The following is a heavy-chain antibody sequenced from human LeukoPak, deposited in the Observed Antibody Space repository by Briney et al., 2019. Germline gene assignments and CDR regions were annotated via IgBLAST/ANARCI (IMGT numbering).Heavy chain of an antibody. V-gene: IGHV4-34*01. J-gene: IGHJ6*03. D-gene: IGHD1-26*01. CDR1: GGSFSGYY. CDR2: INHSGST. CDR3: ARTGGSFYFYYYMDV. Sequence: SETLSLTCAVYGGSFSGYYWSWIRQPPGKGLEWIGEINHSGSTNYNPSLKSRVTISVDTSKNQFSLKLSSVAAADTAVYYCARTGGSFYFYYYMDVWGKGTTVTVSS.